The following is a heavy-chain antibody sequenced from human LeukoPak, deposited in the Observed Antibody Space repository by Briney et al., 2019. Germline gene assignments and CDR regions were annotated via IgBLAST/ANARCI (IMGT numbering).Heavy chain of an antibody. J-gene: IGHJ4*02. CDR2: ISASGNT. CDR3: ASSLYYYTSGAGFDY. V-gene: IGHV4-4*07. D-gene: IGHD3-10*01. Sequence: SETLSLTCTVSGASIRTYYWSWIRQPAGKGLEWIGRISASGNTDHNPYLKSRVTMSVDTSKKQVSLNLNSVTAADTAVYYCASSLYYYTSGAGFDYWGQGTLVTVSA. CDR1: GASIRTYY.